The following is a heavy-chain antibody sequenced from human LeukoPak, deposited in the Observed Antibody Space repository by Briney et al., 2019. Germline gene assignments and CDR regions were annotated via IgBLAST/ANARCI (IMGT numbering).Heavy chain of an antibody. CDR1: GGSISSYY. V-gene: IGHV4-59*01. CDR2: IYYSGST. CDR3: ARDQMATMLYY. D-gene: IGHD5-24*01. J-gene: IGHJ4*02. Sequence: SETLSLTCTVSGGSISSYYWSWIRQPPGKGLEWIGYIYYSGSTNYNPSLKSRVSISVDTSKNQFTLKLNSVTAADTAVYYCARDQMATMLYYWGQGTLVTVSS.